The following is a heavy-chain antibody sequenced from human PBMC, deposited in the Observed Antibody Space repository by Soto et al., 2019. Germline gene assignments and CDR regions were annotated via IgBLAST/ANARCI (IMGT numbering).Heavy chain of an antibody. CDR2: IYYSGST. J-gene: IGHJ4*02. V-gene: IGHV4-59*12. Sequence: SETLSLTCTVSGGSISSYYWTWIRQPPGKGLEWIGYIYYSGSTNYNPSLKSRVTISVATSKTQFSLKLSSVTAADTAVYYCARDSSGWYEAMNLDYWGQGTLVTVSS. CDR3: ARDSSGWYEAMNLDY. CDR1: GGSISSYY. D-gene: IGHD6-19*01.